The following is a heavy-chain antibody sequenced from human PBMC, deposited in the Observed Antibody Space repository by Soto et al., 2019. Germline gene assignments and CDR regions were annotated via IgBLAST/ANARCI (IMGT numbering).Heavy chain of an antibody. D-gene: IGHD6-6*01. CDR3: ANAPTPHEAARPYDLYYGMDV. CDR1: GFTFSSYA. J-gene: IGHJ6*02. V-gene: IGHV3-23*01. CDR2: ISGSGGST. Sequence: GGSLRLSCAASGFTFSSYAMSWVRQAPGKGLEWVSAISGSGGSTYYADSVKGRFTISRDNSKNTLYLQMNSLRAEDTAVYYCANAPTPHEAARPYDLYYGMDVWGQGTTVTVS.